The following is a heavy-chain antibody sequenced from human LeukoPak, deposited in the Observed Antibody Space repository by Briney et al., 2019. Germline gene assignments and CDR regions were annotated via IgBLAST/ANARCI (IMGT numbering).Heavy chain of an antibody. CDR3: ASWVYCSSTSCPRAWFDP. Sequence: SVTVSCTASGGTFSSYAISWVRQAPGQGLEWMGGIIPIFGTANYAQKFQGRVTITTDESTSTAYMELSSLRSEDTAVYYCASWVYCSSTSCPRAWFDPWGQGTLVTVSS. CDR2: IIPIFGTA. D-gene: IGHD2-2*01. J-gene: IGHJ5*02. CDR1: GGTFSSYA. V-gene: IGHV1-69*05.